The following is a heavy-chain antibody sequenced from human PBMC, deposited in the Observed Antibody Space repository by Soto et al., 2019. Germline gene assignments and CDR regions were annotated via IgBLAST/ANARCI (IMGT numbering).Heavy chain of an antibody. CDR1: GFTFSSYA. CDR3: AKGGARGCSGGSCYSYIYYYYYGMDV. CDR2: ISVSGGST. J-gene: IGHJ6*02. V-gene: IGHV3-23*01. Sequence: GGSLRLSCAASGFTFSSYAMSWVRQAPGKGLEWVSAISVSGGSTYYADSVKGRFTISRDNSKNTLYLQMNSLRAEDTAVYYCAKGGARGCSGGSCYSYIYYYYYGMDVWGQGTTVTVSS. D-gene: IGHD2-15*01.